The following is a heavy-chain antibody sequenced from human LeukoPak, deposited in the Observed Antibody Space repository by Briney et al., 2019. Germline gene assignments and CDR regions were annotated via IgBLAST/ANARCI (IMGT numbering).Heavy chain of an antibody. CDR3: AKDSADYDSSGDFDY. CDR1: GFTFSSYA. J-gene: IGHJ4*02. Sequence: SGGSLRLSCAASGFTFSSYAMSWVRQAPGKGLEWVSAISGSGGSTYYADSVKGRFTISRDNSKNTLYLQMNGLRAEDTAVYYCAKDSADYDSSGDFDYWGQGTLVTVSS. V-gene: IGHV3-23*01. D-gene: IGHD3-22*01. CDR2: ISGSGGST.